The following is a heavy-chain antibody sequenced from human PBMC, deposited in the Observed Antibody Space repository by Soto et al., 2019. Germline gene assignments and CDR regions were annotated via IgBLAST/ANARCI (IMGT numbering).Heavy chain of an antibody. V-gene: IGHV4-39*01. D-gene: IGHD3-10*01. Sequence: PSETLSLTCTVSGGSISSSSYYWVWIRQPPGKGLEGIGSSYYSGTTYNTPPLTARVTISVETSAKQFSLKVSSVTAADTAVYYCATQGVDGTVPGSGRVDYWGQRTPVTVSS. J-gene: IGHJ4*02. CDR3: ATQGVDGTVPGSGRVDY. CDR1: GGSISSSSYY. CDR2: SYYSGTT.